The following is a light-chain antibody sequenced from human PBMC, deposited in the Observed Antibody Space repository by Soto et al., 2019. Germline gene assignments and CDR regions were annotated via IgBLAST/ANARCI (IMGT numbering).Light chain of an antibody. Sequence: EIVLTQSPATLSLSPGERATLSCRASQSVSSYLAWYQQNPGQAPRLLIYDASNRATGIPARFSGSGSGTDFTLTIRSLDPEDFEVYYCQQRSNWPVTLGGGTKVEIK. CDR2: DAS. J-gene: IGKJ4*01. CDR3: QQRSNWPVT. V-gene: IGKV3-11*01. CDR1: QSVSSY.